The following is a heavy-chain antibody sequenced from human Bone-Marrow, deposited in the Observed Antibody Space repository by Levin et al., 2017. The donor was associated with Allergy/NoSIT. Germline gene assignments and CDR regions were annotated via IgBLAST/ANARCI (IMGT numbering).Heavy chain of an antibody. CDR3: ARIFGSEETFDI. CDR1: GFSFSDFF. V-gene: IGHV3-11*01. Sequence: GESLKISCAASGFSFSDFFMTWIRQPPGKGLEWISYINSGSSMIYYADSVRGRFTISRDNTKNSLYLQMNSLRAEDTAVYFCARIFGSEETFDIWGQGTLVTVSS. D-gene: IGHD3-3*01. J-gene: IGHJ3*02. CDR2: INSGSSMI.